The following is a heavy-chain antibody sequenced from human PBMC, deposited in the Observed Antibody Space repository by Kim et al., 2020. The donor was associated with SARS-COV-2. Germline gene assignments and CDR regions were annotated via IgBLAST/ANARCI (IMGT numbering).Heavy chain of an antibody. Sequence: GGSLRLSCRVSGSTFSDYHMNWVRQAPGKGLEWVSYISSTSEIWYADSVMGRFTISRDNAQKSVYLQMNNLRGEDTAIYYCARDLNWAFENWGQGALVTV. CDR2: ISSTSEI. D-gene: IGHD7-27*01. CDR1: GSTFSDYH. V-gene: IGHV3-48*01. CDR3: ARDLNWAFEN. J-gene: IGHJ4*02.